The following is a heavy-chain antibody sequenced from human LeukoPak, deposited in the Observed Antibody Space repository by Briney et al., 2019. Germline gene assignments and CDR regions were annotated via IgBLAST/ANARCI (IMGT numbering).Heavy chain of an antibody. V-gene: IGHV3-74*01. CDR2: INTDGSST. J-gene: IGHJ5*02. Sequence: GGSLRLSCAASGFTFSSYWMHWVRQAPGKGLVWVSRINTDGSSTSYADSVKGRFTISRDNAKNTLYLQMNSQRAEDTAVYYCARGKLLWFGELSTSVWFDPWGQGTLVTVSS. CDR1: GFTFSSYW. D-gene: IGHD3-10*01. CDR3: ARGKLLWFGELSTSVWFDP.